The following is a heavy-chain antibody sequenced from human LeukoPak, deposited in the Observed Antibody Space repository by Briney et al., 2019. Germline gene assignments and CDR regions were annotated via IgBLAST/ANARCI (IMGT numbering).Heavy chain of an antibody. J-gene: IGHJ6*02. CDR2: INHSGST. D-gene: IGHD3-22*01. Sequence: SETLSLTCAVYGGSFSGYYWSWIRQPPGKGLEWIGEINHSGSTNYNPFLKSRVTMSVDTSKNQFSRKLGSVTAAETAVYYCARGLIGMDVWGQGTTVTVSS. CDR3: ARGLIGMDV. V-gene: IGHV4-34*01. CDR1: GGSFSGYY.